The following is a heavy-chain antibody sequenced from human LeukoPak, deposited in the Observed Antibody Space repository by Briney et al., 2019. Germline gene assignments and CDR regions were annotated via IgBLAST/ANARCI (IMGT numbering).Heavy chain of an antibody. V-gene: IGHV3-23*01. CDR2: ISNNGGYT. J-gene: IGHJ4*02. D-gene: IGHD2-15*01. Sequence: GGSLRLSCAASGFTFSSSAMSWVRQAPGKGLEWVSAISNNGGYTYYAASVQGRFTISRDNSKSTLCLQMNSLRAADTAVYYCAKQLGYCSDGSCYFPYWGQGTLVTVSS. CDR1: GFTFSSSA. CDR3: AKQLGYCSDGSCYFPY.